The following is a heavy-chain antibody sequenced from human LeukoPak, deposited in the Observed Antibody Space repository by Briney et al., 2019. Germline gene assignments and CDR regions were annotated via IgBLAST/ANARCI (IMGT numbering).Heavy chain of an antibody. CDR1: GGSISSSSYY. V-gene: IGHV4-39*01. CDR3: ASEISIAARPDVDY. D-gene: IGHD6-6*01. Sequence: SETLSLTCTVSGGSISSSSYYWGWIRQPPGKGLEWIGSIYYSGSTYYNPSLKSRVTISVDTSKNQFSLKLSSVTAADTAVYYCASEISIAARPDVDYWGQGTLVTVSS. CDR2: IYYSGST. J-gene: IGHJ4*02.